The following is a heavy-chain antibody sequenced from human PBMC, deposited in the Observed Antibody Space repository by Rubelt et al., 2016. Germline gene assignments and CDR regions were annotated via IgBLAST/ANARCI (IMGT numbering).Heavy chain of an antibody. V-gene: IGHV3-33*01. CDR3: ASSIAARPYYFDY. J-gene: IGHJ4*02. D-gene: IGHD6-6*01. Sequence: GESGGGVVQPGRSLRLSCAASGFTFSSYGMHWVRQAPGKGLEWVAVIWYDGSNKYYADSVKGRFTISRDNSKNTLYLQMNSLRAEDTAVYYCASSIAARPYYFDYWGQGTLVTVSS. CDR1: GFTFSSYG. CDR2: IWYDGSNK.